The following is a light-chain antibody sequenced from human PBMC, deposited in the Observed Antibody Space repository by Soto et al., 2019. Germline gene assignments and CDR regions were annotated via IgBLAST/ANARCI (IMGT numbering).Light chain of an antibody. CDR2: DVS. CDR1: SSDVGGYNY. Sequence: QSVLTQPRSVSGSPGQSVTISSTGTSSDVGGYNYVSWYQQHPGKAPKLMIYDVSKRPSGVPDRFSGSKSGNTASLTISGLQAEDEADYYCCSYAGSYTYVFGNGTKVTVL. J-gene: IGLJ1*01. V-gene: IGLV2-11*01. CDR3: CSYAGSYTYV.